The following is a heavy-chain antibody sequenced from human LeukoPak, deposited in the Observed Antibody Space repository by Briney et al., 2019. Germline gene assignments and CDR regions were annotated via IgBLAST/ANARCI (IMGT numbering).Heavy chain of an antibody. CDR2: IYPGDSDT. D-gene: IGHD6-13*01. CDR1: GYSFSTYW. V-gene: IGHV5-51*01. J-gene: IGHJ4*02. CDR3: ARTGYSSRWAIDY. Sequence: GESLKISCKDSGYSFSTYWIGWVRQMPGKGLEWMGIIYPGDSDTRYSPSFQGQVTISADTSINTAYLQWSSLKASDTAMYYCARTGYSSRWAIDYWGQGTLVTVSS.